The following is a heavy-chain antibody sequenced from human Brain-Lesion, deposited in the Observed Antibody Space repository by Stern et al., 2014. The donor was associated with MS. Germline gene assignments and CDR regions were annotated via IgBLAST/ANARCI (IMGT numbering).Heavy chain of an antibody. CDR1: GFTFDDYA. CDR2: ISLNSVTI. J-gene: IGHJ4*02. D-gene: IGHD1-14*01. CDR3: ARDITGSSAYFAY. V-gene: IGHV3-9*01. Sequence: EVQLVESGGDLVQPGRSLRLSCAAFGFTFDDYAMTWVRQAPGKGLEWVAGISLNSVTIGYADSVKGRFTTSRDNAYSSLYLQMNSLRPEDTALYYCARDITGSSAYFAYWGQGTLVTVSS.